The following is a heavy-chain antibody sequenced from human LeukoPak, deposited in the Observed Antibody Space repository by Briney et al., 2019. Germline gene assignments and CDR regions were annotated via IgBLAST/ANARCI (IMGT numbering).Heavy chain of an antibody. Sequence: SETLSLTCNVSGVSISSYYWSWIRQPPGKGLEWIGYIYYSGSTNYNPSLKSRVTISVDTSKNQFSLKLSSVTAADTAVYYWASSSYYYDSGDYSPFDYWGQGTLVTVSS. CDR3: ASSSYYYDSGDYSPFDY. CDR1: GVSISSYY. CDR2: IYYSGST. D-gene: IGHD3-22*01. V-gene: IGHV4-59*01. J-gene: IGHJ4*02.